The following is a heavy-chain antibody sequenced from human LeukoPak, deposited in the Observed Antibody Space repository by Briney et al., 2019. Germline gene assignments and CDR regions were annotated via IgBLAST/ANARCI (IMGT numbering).Heavy chain of an antibody. CDR1: GGSISSSSYY. Sequence: PSETLPLTCTVSGGSISSSSYYWSWIRQPPGKGLEWIGEINHSGSTNYNPSLKSRVTISVDTSKNQFSLKLSSVTAADTAVYYCARGPAWFDPWGQGTLVTVSS. CDR3: ARGPAWFDP. D-gene: IGHD6-25*01. J-gene: IGHJ5*02. V-gene: IGHV4-39*07. CDR2: INHSGST.